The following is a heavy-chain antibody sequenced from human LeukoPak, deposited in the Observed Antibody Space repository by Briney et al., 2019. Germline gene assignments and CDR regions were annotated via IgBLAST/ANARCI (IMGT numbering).Heavy chain of an antibody. CDR2: INPSGGST. J-gene: IGHJ6*03. CDR1: GYTFTSYY. Sequence: GASVKVSCKASGYTFTSYYMHWVRPAPGQGLEWMGIINPSGGSTSYAQKFQGRVTMTRDTSTSTVYMELSSLRSEDTAVYYCARDALWITMVRGKGYMDVWGKGTTVTVSS. V-gene: IGHV1-46*03. CDR3: ARDALWITMVRGKGYMDV. D-gene: IGHD3-10*01.